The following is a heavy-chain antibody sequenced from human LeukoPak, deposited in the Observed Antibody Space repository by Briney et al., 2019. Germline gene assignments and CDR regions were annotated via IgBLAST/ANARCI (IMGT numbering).Heavy chain of an antibody. CDR1: GFTVSSNY. CDR3: ARAVAYSYGFDY. D-gene: IGHD5-18*01. V-gene: IGHV3-53*01. J-gene: IGHJ4*02. Sequence: GGSLRLSCAASGFTVSSNYMSWVRQAPGKGLEWVSVIYSGGSTYYADSVKGRFTISRDNSKNTLYLQMNSPRAEDTAVYYCARAVAYSYGFDYWGQGTLVTVSS. CDR2: IYSGGST.